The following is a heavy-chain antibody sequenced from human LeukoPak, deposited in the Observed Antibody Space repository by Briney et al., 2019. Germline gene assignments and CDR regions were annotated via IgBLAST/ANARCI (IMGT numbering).Heavy chain of an antibody. D-gene: IGHD3-9*01. V-gene: IGHV3-64*01. Sequence: GSLRLSCAASGFTFSSYAMHWVRQAPGKGLEYVSAISSNGGSTYYANSVKGRFTISRDNSKNTLYLQMGSLRAEDMAVYYCARSETGLSYFDYWGQGTLVTVSS. CDR2: ISSNGGST. CDR1: GFTFSSYA. J-gene: IGHJ4*02. CDR3: ARSETGLSYFDY.